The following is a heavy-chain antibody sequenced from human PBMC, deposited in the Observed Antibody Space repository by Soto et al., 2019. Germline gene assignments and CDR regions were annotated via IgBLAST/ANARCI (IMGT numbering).Heavy chain of an antibody. CDR2: IYYSGST. CDR1: GGSISSGGYY. J-gene: IGHJ6*02. V-gene: IGHV4-31*03. CDR3: ARDLQPIAAAGMDV. D-gene: IGHD6-13*01. Sequence: PSETLSLTCTVSGGSISSGGYYWSWIRQHPGKGLEWIGYIYYSGSTYYNPSLKSRVTISVDTSKNQFSLKLSSVTAADTAVYYCARDLQPIAAAGMDVWGQGTTVTVSS.